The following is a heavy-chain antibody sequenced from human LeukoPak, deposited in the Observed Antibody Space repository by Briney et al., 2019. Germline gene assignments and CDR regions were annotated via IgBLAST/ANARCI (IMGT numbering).Heavy chain of an antibody. CDR3: ARGPSYDILTGYPLDY. V-gene: IGHV3-23*01. J-gene: IGHJ4*02. D-gene: IGHD3-9*01. Sequence: PGGSLRLSCAASGFTFSSYAMSWVRQAPGKGLEWVSGILDSGYSTYYANSVKGRFTISRDNSKNTLYLQMNSLRAEDTAVYYCARGPSYDILTGYPLDYWGQGTLVTVSS. CDR2: ILDSGYST. CDR1: GFTFSSYA.